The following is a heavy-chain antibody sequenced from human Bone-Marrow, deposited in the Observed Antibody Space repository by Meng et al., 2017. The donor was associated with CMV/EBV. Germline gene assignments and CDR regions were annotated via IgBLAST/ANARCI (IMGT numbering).Heavy chain of an antibody. Sequence: GGSLRLSCAASGFTVSSNYMSWVRQAPGKGLEWVSVIYSGGSTYYADSVKGRFTISRDNSKNTLYLQMNSLRAEDTAVYYCARDPSSTSCYRSGCYYGMDVWGQGTTVTVSS. CDR3: ARDPSSTSCYRSGCYYGMDV. J-gene: IGHJ6*02. CDR1: GFTVSSNY. D-gene: IGHD2-2*02. V-gene: IGHV3-53*01. CDR2: IYSGGST.